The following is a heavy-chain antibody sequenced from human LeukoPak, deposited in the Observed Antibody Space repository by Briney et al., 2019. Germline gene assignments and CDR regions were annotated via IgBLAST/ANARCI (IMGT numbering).Heavy chain of an antibody. CDR1: GGSFSGYY. V-gene: IGHV4-34*01. CDR3: ARGLQGAVVVVAATFFDY. J-gene: IGHJ4*02. D-gene: IGHD2-15*01. Sequence: SETLSLTCAVYGGSFSGYYWSWIRQPPGKGLEWIGEINHSGSTNYNPSLKSRVTISVDTSKNQFSLKLSSVTAADTAVYYCARGLQGAVVVVAATFFDYWGQGTLVTVSS. CDR2: INHSGST.